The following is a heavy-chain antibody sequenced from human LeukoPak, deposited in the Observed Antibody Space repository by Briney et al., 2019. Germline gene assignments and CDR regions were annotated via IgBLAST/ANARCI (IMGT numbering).Heavy chain of an antibody. CDR2: IYYSGYT. CDR3: ARVADYYDSSGYYDY. J-gene: IGHJ4*02. D-gene: IGHD3-22*01. CDR1: GGSISSYY. Sequence: SETLFLTCNVSGGSISSYYWSWIRQPPGKGLKWIGNIYYSGYTTYSPSLRSRVTISVDTSKNQFSLKLSSVTAADTAVYYCARVADYYDSSGYYDYWGQGTLVTVSS. V-gene: IGHV4-59*08.